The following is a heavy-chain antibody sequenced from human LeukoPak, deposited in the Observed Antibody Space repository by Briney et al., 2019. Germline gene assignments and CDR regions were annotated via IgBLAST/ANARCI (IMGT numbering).Heavy chain of an antibody. CDR1: GYTFTSYY. CDR2: INPSGGST. Sequence: ASVKVSCKASGYTFTSYYMHWVRQAPGQGLEWMGIINPSGGSTGYAPKFQGRVTMTRDTSTSTVYMELSSLRSEDTAVYYCARATQSYGQWLVEGYWGQGTLVTVSS. V-gene: IGHV1-46*01. D-gene: IGHD6-19*01. CDR3: ARATQSYGQWLVEGY. J-gene: IGHJ4*02.